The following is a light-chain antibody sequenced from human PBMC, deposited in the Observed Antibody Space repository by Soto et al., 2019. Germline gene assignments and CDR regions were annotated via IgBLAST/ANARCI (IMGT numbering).Light chain of an antibody. CDR1: QSVSSY. CDR2: EAY. Sequence: IVFKQSPATLSLSPGERATLSCRASQSVSSYLAWYPKTPGQAPRLLIYEAYNRATGIPDRFSVIVSGTDFTLTIISLETEDLAVYYCQQRSHWPPITFGQGTRLEIK. J-gene: IGKJ5*01. CDR3: QQRSHWPPIT. V-gene: IGKV3-11*01.